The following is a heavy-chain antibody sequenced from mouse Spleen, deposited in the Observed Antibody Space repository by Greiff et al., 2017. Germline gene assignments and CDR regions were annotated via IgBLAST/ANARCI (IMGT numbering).Heavy chain of an antibody. Sequence: QVQLQQPGAELVMPGASVKLSCKASGYTFTSYWMHWVKQRPGQGLEWIGEIDPSDSYTNYNQKFKGKATLTVDKSSSTAYMQLSSLTSEDSAVYYCAREVGYWGQGTTLPVSS. CDR3: AREVGY. CDR1: GYTFTSYW. V-gene: IGHV1-69*01. J-gene: IGHJ2*01. CDR2: IDPSDSYT. D-gene: IGHD1-1*02.